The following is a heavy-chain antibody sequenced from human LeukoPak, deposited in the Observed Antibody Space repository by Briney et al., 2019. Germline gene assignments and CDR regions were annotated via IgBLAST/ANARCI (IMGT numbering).Heavy chain of an antibody. CDR2: ISRRSGAI. J-gene: IGHJ4*02. Sequence: TPGRVSSTPAVYMFSHYYMHWVRQAPGRGGGWRGGISRRSGAIKIAEKFQGRVTLTRDTSISTAYVELTNLASDDTAVYYCVSWAGGKSDVASFDYWGEGSLVIVS. CDR1: VYMFSHYY. CDR3: VSWAGGKSDVASFDY. V-gene: IGHV1-2*02. D-gene: IGHD2-21*01.